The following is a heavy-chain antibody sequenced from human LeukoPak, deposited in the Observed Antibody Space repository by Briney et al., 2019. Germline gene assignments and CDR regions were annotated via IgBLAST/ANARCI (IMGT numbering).Heavy chain of an antibody. Sequence: TGGSLRLSCAASGLTFSSYNMNWVRQAPGKGLEWVSSISRSSTYISYADSVKGRFTISRDNAKTSLYLQMTSLRAEDTAVYYCARLDTAPYYFDYWGQGTLVTVSS. V-gene: IGHV3-21*01. CDR2: ISRSSTYI. J-gene: IGHJ4*02. CDR1: GLTFSSYN. D-gene: IGHD5-18*01. CDR3: ARLDTAPYYFDY.